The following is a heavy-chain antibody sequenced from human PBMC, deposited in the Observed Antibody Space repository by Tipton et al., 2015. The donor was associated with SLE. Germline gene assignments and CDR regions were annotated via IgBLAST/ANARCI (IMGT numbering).Heavy chain of an antibody. V-gene: IGHV3-11*03. J-gene: IGHJ6*03. CDR2: ISSSSRYT. CDR3: ARSEGDYYYYYMDV. D-gene: IGHD3-16*01. Sequence: SLRLSCAASGFTFSDYYMSWIRQAPGKGLEWVSYISSSSRYTNYADSVKGRFTISRDNAKNSLYLQMNSLRAEDTAVYYCARSEGDYYYYYMDVWGKGTTVTVSS. CDR1: GFTFSDYY.